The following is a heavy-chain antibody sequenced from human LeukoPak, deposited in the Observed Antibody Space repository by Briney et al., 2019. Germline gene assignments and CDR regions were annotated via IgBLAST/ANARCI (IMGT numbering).Heavy chain of an antibody. CDR1: GYTFTGYH. Sequence: ASVKVSCKASGYTFTGYHMHWVRQAPGQGLEWMGWINPNSGGTNYAQKFQGWVTMTRDTSISTAYMELSRLRSDDTAVYYCAREYCSSTSCLAPSVHGMDVWGQGTTVTVSS. CDR2: INPNSGGT. D-gene: IGHD2-2*01. J-gene: IGHJ6*02. V-gene: IGHV1-2*04. CDR3: AREYCSSTSCLAPSVHGMDV.